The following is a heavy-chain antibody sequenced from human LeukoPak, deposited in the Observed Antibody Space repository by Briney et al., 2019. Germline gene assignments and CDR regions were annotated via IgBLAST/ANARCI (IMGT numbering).Heavy chain of an antibody. CDR2: ISGSGGNT. CDR1: GFTFSSYA. D-gene: IGHD2-2*01. V-gene: IGHV3-23*01. J-gene: IGHJ6*03. Sequence: GGSLRLSCAASGFTFSSYAMGWVRQAPGKGLEWVSAISGSGGNTSYADSVKGRFTISRDNSQNTLYLQMNSLRAEDTAVYYCAKRISTSWNYYYMDVWGKGTTVTVSS. CDR3: AKRISTSWNYYYMDV.